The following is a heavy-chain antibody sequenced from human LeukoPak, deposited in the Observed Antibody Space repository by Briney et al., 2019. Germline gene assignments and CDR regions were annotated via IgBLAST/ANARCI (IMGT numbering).Heavy chain of an antibody. CDR3: ARESPAMATFDY. D-gene: IGHD5-18*01. CDR1: GGSISSYY. Sequence: SEALSLTCTVSGGSISSYYWSWIRQPPGKGLEWIGYIYYSGSTNYNPSLKSRVTISVDTSKNQFSLKLSSVTAADTAVYYCARESPAMATFDYWGQGTLVTVSS. V-gene: IGHV4-59*01. J-gene: IGHJ4*02. CDR2: IYYSGST.